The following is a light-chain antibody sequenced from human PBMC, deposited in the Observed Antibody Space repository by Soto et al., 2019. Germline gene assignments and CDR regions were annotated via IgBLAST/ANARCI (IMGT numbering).Light chain of an antibody. Sequence: DNQMSQSPSTLSASVRHTVTITCRASQSVSRWLAWYQQKPGKAPKLLIYKASSLESGVPSRFNGSGSGTEFTLTITTLQPDDFASYYCQQYNSWTFGQGTKVEIK. CDR1: QSVSRW. CDR2: KAS. V-gene: IGKV1-5*03. CDR3: QQYNSWT. J-gene: IGKJ1*01.